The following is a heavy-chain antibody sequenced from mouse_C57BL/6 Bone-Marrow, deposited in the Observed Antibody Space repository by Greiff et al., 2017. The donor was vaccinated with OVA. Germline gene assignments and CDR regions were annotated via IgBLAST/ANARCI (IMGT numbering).Heavy chain of an antibody. J-gene: IGHJ1*03. Sequence: VQLQQSGAELARPGASVKLSCKASGYNFTSYGISWVKQRTGQGLEWIGEIYPRSGNTYYNEKVKGKATMTADKSSSTAYMELRSLTSEDSAVYFCARGITADYWYFDVWGTGTTVTVSS. V-gene: IGHV1-81*01. CDR1: GYNFTSYG. CDR3: ARGITADYWYFDV. CDR2: IYPRSGNT. D-gene: IGHD1-2*01.